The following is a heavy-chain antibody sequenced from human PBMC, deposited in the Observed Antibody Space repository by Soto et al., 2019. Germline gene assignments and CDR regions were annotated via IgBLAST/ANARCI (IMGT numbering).Heavy chain of an antibody. Sequence: TLALTCSVSGDSISRIDYYWTWIRQHPEKGLEWIGNIYFRGNTYYSPSLESRLTISVDTSKNQFSLKLTSVTAADTAVYYCAREGGSYDSGGYLIRGAFDIWGQGTMVTVSS. CDR3: AREGGSYDSGGYLIRGAFDI. CDR1: GDSISRIDYY. CDR2: IYFRGNT. V-gene: IGHV4-31*03. J-gene: IGHJ3*02. D-gene: IGHD3-22*01.